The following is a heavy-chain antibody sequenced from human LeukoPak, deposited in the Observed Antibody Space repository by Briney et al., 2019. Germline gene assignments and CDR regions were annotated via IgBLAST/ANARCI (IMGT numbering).Heavy chain of an antibody. CDR3: ACYGIAPPY. V-gene: IGHV3-74*01. Sequence: QPGGSLRLSCAASGFTFSSYWMHWVRQAPGKGLVWVSHINNDGSSTSYADSVKGRFTISRDNAKNTLYLQMNSLRTEGTAVYYCACYGIAPPYWGQGTLVTVSS. D-gene: IGHD2-15*01. J-gene: IGHJ4*02. CDR2: INNDGSST. CDR1: GFTFSSYW.